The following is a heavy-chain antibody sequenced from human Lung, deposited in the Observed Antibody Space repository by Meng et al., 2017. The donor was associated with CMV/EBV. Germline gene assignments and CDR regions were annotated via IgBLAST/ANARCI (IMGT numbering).Heavy chain of an antibody. Sequence: LXCTVSGYSISSGNYWGWIRQPPGKGLEWIGSFYHTGSTSYNPSLKSRVTISLDTSKNQFSLKLTSVTAADTAVYYCARGWGAALDYWGQGKLVNGAS. D-gene: IGHD1-26*01. CDR3: ARGWGAALDY. CDR2: FYHTGST. V-gene: IGHV4-38-2*02. J-gene: IGHJ4*02. CDR1: GYSISSGNY.